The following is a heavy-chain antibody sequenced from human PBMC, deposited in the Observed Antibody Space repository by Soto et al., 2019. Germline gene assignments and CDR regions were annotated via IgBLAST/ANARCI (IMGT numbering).Heavy chain of an antibody. CDR3: TTTSPYYCSGGSCYQKYYYYYYGMDV. Sequence: PSETLSLTCTVSGGSISSYYWSWIRQPPGKGLEWIGYIYYSGSTNYNPSLKSRVTISVDTSKNQFSLKLSSVTAADTAVYYCTTTSPYYCSGGSCYQKYYYYYYGMDVWGQGTTVTVSS. V-gene: IGHV4-59*01. J-gene: IGHJ6*02. CDR2: IYYSGST. CDR1: GGSISSYY. D-gene: IGHD2-15*01.